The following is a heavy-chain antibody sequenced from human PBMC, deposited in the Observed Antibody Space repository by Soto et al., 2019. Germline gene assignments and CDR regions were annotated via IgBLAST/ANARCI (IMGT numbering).Heavy chain of an antibody. CDR3: ARTYHPQSYFDL. D-gene: IGHD2-21*01. Sequence: GASVKVSCKASGNTFSTYCLHCVRQAPGQGLEWMGIIKSSGGSTSYAQNFQGRLTVTWDTSTSTVYLDLSSLRSEDTAVYYCARTYHPQSYFDLWGRGTLVTVSS. V-gene: IGHV1-46*01. CDR1: GNTFSTYC. J-gene: IGHJ2*01. CDR2: IKSSGGST.